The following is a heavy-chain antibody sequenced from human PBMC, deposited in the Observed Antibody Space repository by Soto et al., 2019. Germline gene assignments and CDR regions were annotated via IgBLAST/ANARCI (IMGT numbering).Heavy chain of an antibody. CDR3: ARRDAVRGVTPYYFDY. CDR2: IYYSGST. CDR1: GGYISSYC. J-gene: IGHJ4*02. D-gene: IGHD3-10*01. V-gene: IGHV4-59*08. Sequence: SETMSVTCTVAGGYISSYCWSWIRKNQGKGLEWIGSIYYSGSTNYNPSLKSRVTISVDTSKNQFSLKLSSVTAADTAVYYCARRDAVRGVTPYYFDYWGQGTLVTVSS.